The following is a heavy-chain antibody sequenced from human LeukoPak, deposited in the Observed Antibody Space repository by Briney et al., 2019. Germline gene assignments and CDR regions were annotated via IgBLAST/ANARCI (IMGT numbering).Heavy chain of an antibody. Sequence: GGSLRLSCAASGFTFSSYAMSWVRQAPGKGLEWVSAISGSGGSTYYADSVKGRFTISRDNAKNSLYLQMNSLRDEDTAVYYCARGSGWIFDYWGQGTLVTVSS. CDR3: ARGSGWIFDY. J-gene: IGHJ4*02. V-gene: IGHV3-23*01. D-gene: IGHD6-19*01. CDR1: GFTFSSYA. CDR2: ISGSGGST.